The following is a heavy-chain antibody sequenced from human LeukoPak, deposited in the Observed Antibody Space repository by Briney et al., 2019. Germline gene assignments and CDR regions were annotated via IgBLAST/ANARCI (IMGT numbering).Heavy chain of an antibody. D-gene: IGHD6-13*01. CDR3: AREDSSSWSPTDV. CDR1: GFTFSSYS. CDR2: ISSSSSYI. V-gene: IGHV3-21*01. Sequence: GGSLRLSCAASGFTFSSYSMNRVRQAPGKGLEWVSSISSSSSYIYYADSVKGRFTISRDNAKNSLYLQMNSLRAEDTAVYYCAREDSSSWSPTDVWGQGTTVTVSS. J-gene: IGHJ6*02.